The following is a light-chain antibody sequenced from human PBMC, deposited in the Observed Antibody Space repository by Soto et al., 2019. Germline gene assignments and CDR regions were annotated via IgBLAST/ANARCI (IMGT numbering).Light chain of an antibody. CDR3: QQYNRYAFT. CDR1: QTISNL. J-gene: IGKJ3*01. CDR2: DAA. V-gene: IGKV1-5*01. Sequence: DIQITQSPSTLSASVGDRVTITCRSSQTISNLLAWYQQKPGKAPKLLIYDAAKLESGVPSRYSGSGSGTEFTLTISSLQPDDFGTYYCQQYNRYAFTFGPGTKVDIK.